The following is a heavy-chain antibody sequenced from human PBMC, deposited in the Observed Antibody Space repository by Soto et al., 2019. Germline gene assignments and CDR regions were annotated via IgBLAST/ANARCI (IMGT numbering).Heavy chain of an antibody. CDR3: ARAHSGSYYFVY. V-gene: IGHV4-34*01. D-gene: IGHD1-26*01. CDR1: GGSLSGYY. J-gene: IGHJ4*02. Sequence: SETLSLTCAVYGGSLSGYYWSWIRQPPGKGLEWIGEINHSGSTNYNPSLKSRVTISVDTSKNQFSLKLSSVTAADTAVYYCARAHSGSYYFVYWGQGTLVTVSS. CDR2: INHSGST.